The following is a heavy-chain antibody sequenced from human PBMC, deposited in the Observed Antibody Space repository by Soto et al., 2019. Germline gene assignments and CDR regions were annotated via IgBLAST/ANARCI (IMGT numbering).Heavy chain of an antibody. V-gene: IGHV3-74*01. J-gene: IGHJ5*02. CDR1: GFTFGSYW. CDR2: INSDGSST. Sequence: EVQLVESGGGLVQPGGSLRLSCAASGFTFGSYWMHCVRQAPGKGLVWVSRINSDGSSTSYADSVKGRFTISRDNAKNTLYLQMNSLRAEDTAVYYCARLRDKTVSMGWFDPWGQGTLVTVSS. D-gene: IGHD3-10*01. CDR3: ARLRDKTVSMGWFDP.